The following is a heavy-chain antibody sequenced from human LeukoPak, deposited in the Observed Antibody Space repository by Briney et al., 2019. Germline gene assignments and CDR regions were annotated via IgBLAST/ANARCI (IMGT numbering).Heavy chain of an antibody. V-gene: IGHV3-48*01. CDR2: ISSTGSPI. CDR3: AKPAVNLPDDY. Sequence: GGSLRLSCAASGFSFASYSMNWVRQAPGKGLEWVSYISSTGSPIYYADSVKGRFTISRDNSKNTLYLQMNSLRAEDTAVYYCAKPAVNLPDDYWGQGTLVTVSS. J-gene: IGHJ4*02. CDR1: GFSFASYS.